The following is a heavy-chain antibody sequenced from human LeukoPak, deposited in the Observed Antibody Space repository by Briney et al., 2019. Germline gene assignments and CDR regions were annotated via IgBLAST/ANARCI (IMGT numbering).Heavy chain of an antibody. Sequence: SETLSLTCAVSGGSISSYYWSWIRQPPGKGLEWIGYIYYSGSTNYNPSLKSRVTISVDTSKNQFSLKLSSVTAADTAVYYCARVGSTVIDYYDSSGSDIWGQGTMVTVSS. D-gene: IGHD3-22*01. CDR3: ARVGSTVIDYYDSSGSDI. J-gene: IGHJ3*02. V-gene: IGHV4-59*01. CDR1: GGSISSYY. CDR2: IYYSGST.